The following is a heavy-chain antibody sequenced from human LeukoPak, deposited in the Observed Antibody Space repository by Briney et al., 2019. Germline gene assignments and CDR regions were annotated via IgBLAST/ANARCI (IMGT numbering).Heavy chain of an antibody. D-gene: IGHD2-8*01. J-gene: IGHJ4*02. CDR3: ARDNNGPDY. CDR1: GSTFSTYW. V-gene: IGHV3-7*01. CDR2: IKQDDSEI. Sequence: EGSLRLSCAASGSTFSTYWMTWVRQAPGKGLEWVANIKQDDSEIYYVDSVKGRFTISGDNAKNSLYLQMNSLRAEDTAVYYCARDNNGPDYWGQGTLVTVSS.